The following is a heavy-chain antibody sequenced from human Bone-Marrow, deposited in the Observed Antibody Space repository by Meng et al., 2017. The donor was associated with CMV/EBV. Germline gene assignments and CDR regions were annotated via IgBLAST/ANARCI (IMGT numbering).Heavy chain of an antibody. CDR2: ISSSGSTI. J-gene: IGHJ2*01. D-gene: IGHD5-18*01. V-gene: IGHV3-11*04. CDR1: GFTFSDYY. CDR3: AGATAMVMGYFDL. Sequence: GESLKISCAASGFTFSDYYMSWIRQAPGKGLEWVSYISSSGSTIYYADSVKGRFTISRDNAKNSLYLQMNSLRAEDTAVYYCAGATAMVMGYFDLWGRGTRVTVSS.